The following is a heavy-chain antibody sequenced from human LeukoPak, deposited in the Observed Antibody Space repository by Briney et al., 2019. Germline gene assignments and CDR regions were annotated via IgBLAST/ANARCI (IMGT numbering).Heavy chain of an antibody. CDR1: GYSFTTYW. CDR3: ARRGGVGNFDP. V-gene: IGHV5-51*01. Sequence: GESLQISCQASGYSFTTYWIGWVRQIPGKGLEWMGIIYPGDSDTRYSPSFQGQVTISADKSISTAYLQWSSLKASDTAMYYCARRGGVGNFDPWGQGTLVTVSS. J-gene: IGHJ5*02. D-gene: IGHD4-23*01. CDR2: IYPGDSDT.